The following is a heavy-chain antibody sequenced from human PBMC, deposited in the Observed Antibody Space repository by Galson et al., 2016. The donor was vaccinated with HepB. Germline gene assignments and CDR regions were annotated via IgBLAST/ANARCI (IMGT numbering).Heavy chain of an antibody. Sequence: QSGAEVKKPGESLKISCKGSGYSFPNYWIGWVRQMPGKGLEWMGIIYPGDSDTTYSPSFQVQVTISADVSISTAYLHGISLKASDTAMYYCARWRTPTLSGSSACFDYWGQGTLVTVSS. CDR3: ARWRTPTLSGSSACFDY. CDR1: GYSFPNYW. D-gene: IGHD6-6*01. J-gene: IGHJ4*02. V-gene: IGHV5-51*01. CDR2: IYPGDSDT.